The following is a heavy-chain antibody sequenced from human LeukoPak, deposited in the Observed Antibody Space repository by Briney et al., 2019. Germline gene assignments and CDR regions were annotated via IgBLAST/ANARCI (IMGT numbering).Heavy chain of an antibody. V-gene: IGHV5-51*01. CDR1: GSRFTNYW. CDR2: ISPHESET. Sequence: GAARKISGKGTGSRFTNYWIGGGRQMPGKGLEGRGMISPHESETRYSPSFQGQVTISAAKSITTAYLQWSSLTASDTAIYYCARRCDSGGYRFWFDPWGQGTLVTVSS. J-gene: IGHJ5*02. D-gene: IGHD3-16*02. CDR3: ARRCDSGGYRFWFDP.